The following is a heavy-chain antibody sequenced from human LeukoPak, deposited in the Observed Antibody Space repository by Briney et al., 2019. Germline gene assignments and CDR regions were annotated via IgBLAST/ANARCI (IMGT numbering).Heavy chain of an antibody. V-gene: IGHV3-23*01. CDR1: GITVSNKQ. Sequence: GGPLRLSCAASGITVSNKQMSWVRQAPGKGPEWVSVISGSGGSTYYADSVKGRFTISRDNSKNTLYLQMNSLRAEDTAVYYRAKQWELREYYFDYWGQGTLVTVSS. CDR2: ISGSGGST. CDR3: AKQWELREYYFDY. J-gene: IGHJ4*02. D-gene: IGHD1-26*01.